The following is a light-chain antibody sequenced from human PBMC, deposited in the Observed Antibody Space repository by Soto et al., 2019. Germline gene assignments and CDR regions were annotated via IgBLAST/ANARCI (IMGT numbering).Light chain of an antibody. V-gene: IGLV1-40*01. CDR3: QSYDSSLSGWV. J-gene: IGLJ3*02. CDR2: GNS. Sequence: QSVLTQPPSVSGAPGQRVTISCTGSSSNIGAGYDVHWYQQLPGTAPKLLIYGNSNRPSGVPDRLSGSKSGTSASLAITGLQAEDEAEYDCQSYDSSLSGWVFGGGTKVTVL. CDR1: SSNIGAGYD.